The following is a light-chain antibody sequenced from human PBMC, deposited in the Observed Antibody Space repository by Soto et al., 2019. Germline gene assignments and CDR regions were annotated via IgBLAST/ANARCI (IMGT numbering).Light chain of an antibody. CDR1: SSDVGAFNY. CDR3: NSYTSNSTYV. J-gene: IGLJ1*01. CDR2: DVS. Sequence: QSALAQPASVSGSPGQAITISCSGTSSDVGAFNYVSWYQQHPGKAPKLMIYDVSNRPSGVSNRFSGSKSGNTASLTISGLRAEDEADYYCNSYTSNSTYVFGTGTKVTVL. V-gene: IGLV2-14*03.